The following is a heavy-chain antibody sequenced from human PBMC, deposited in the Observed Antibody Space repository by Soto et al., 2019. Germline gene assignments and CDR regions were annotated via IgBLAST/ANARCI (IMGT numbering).Heavy chain of an antibody. CDR3: ARTYSLRSGTYFAWFDP. D-gene: IGHD3-10*01. J-gene: IGHJ5*02. CDR1: GGSFSGYY. CDR2: IKHSGGT. Sequence: QVRLKQRGAGLLKPSETLSLTCDVYGGSFSGYYWSWIRQSPGKGLEWIGQIKHSGGTNYNPLLKSRVTISGDTPRNQFSLKLSSVTAADTAVYFCARTYSLRSGTYFAWFDPWGQGTLVTVSS. V-gene: IGHV4-34*01.